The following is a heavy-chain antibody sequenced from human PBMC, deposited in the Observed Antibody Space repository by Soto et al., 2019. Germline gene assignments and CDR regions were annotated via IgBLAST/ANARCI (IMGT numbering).Heavy chain of an antibody. D-gene: IGHD1-1*01. J-gene: IGHJ4*02. CDR2: IYPADSDT. Sequence: GESLKISCKGSGYSFTTYWIGWVRQMPGKGLELMGVIYPADSDTRYRPPFQGQVTFSADKSLTTAYLQWNSLKASDTTKNYYARRRAWNDAFDFWGEGTLGTVGS. CDR3: ARRRAWNDAFDF. V-gene: IGHV5-51*01. CDR1: GYSFTTYW.